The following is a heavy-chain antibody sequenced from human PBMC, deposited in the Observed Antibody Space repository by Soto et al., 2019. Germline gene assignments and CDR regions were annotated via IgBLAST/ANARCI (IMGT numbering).Heavy chain of an antibody. J-gene: IGHJ3*02. CDR2: ISWNSGSI. D-gene: IGHD5-12*01. CDR3: ANDSGYSGYDSFAFDI. Sequence: EVQLVESGGGLVQPGRSLRLSCAASGFTFDDYAMHWVRQAPGKGLEWVSGISWNSGSIGSADSVKGRFTISRDNDKNSMYLQMNSLRAEDTALYYCANDSGYSGYDSFAFDIWGKGTMVTVSS. CDR1: GFTFDDYA. V-gene: IGHV3-9*01.